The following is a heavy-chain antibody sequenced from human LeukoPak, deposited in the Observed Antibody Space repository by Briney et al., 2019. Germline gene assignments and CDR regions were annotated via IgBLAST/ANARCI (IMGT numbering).Heavy chain of an antibody. D-gene: IGHD3-22*01. CDR3: ARTPDHYYDSSGYYSTPFDY. V-gene: IGHV4-4*07. Sequence: SETLSLTCTVSGGSLSSYYWSWVRQPAGKGLEWMGRIYTSGSTNYNPSLTSRGTISVDTSKNHFSLTLSSVTAADPAVYYCARTPDHYYDSSGYYSTPFDYWGQGTLVTVSS. J-gene: IGHJ4*02. CDR2: IYTSGST. CDR1: GGSLSSYY.